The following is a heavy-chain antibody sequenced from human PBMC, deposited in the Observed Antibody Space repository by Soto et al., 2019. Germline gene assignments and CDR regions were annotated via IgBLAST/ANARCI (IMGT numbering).Heavy chain of an antibody. D-gene: IGHD1-26*01. J-gene: IGHJ6*02. Sequence: GGSLRLSCAASGFTFSDYYMSWIRQAPGKGLEWVSYISSSSSYTNYADSVKGRFTISRDNAKNSLYLQMNSLRAEDTAVYYCARHAHGNSIYYGMDVWGQGTTVTV. CDR3: ARHAHGNSIYYGMDV. CDR2: ISSSSSYT. V-gene: IGHV3-11*03. CDR1: GFTFSDYY.